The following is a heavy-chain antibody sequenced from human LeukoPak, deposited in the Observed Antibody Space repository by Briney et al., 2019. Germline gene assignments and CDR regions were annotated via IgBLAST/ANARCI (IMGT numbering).Heavy chain of an antibody. CDR1: GGSISSGSYY. J-gene: IGHJ4*02. CDR3: ARDVEQLYFDY. V-gene: IGHV4-61*02. CDR2: IYTSGST. Sequence: SQTLSLTCTVSGGSISSGSYYWSWIRQPAGKGLEWIGRIYTSGSTNYNPSLKSRVTISVDTSKNQFSLKLSSVTAADTAVYYCARDVEQLYFDYWGQGTLVTVSS. D-gene: IGHD2-2*01.